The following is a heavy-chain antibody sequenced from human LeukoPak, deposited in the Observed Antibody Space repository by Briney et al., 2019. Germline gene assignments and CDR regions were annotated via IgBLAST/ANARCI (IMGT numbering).Heavy chain of an antibody. CDR1: GFTFDDYA. V-gene: IGHV3-9*01. D-gene: IGHD2-2*01. CDR3: ARGFGYQLPDFDF. Sequence: GGSLRLSCAASGFTFDDYAMHWVRQAPGKGLEWVSGISWNSGSIGYADSVKGRFTISRDNAKNSLYLQMNSLRAEDTAMYYCARGFGYQLPDFDFWGQGTLVTVSS. J-gene: IGHJ4*02. CDR2: ISWNSGSI.